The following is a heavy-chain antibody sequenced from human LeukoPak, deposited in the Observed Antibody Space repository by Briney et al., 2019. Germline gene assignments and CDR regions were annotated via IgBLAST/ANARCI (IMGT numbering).Heavy chain of an antibody. D-gene: IGHD4-17*01. V-gene: IGHV1-24*01. J-gene: IGHJ6*03. CDR1: GYTLTELS. CDR2: FDPEDGET. CDR3: ARSDYEYYYYMDV. Sequence: ASVRVSCKVSGYTLTELSMHWVRQAPGKGREGMGGFDPEDGETIYAQKFQGRVTMTEDTSTDTAYMELSSLRSEDTAVYYCARSDYEYYYYMDVWGKGTTVTISS.